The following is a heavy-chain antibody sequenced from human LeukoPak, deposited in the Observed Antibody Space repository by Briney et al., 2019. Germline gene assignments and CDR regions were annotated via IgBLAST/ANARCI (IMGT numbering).Heavy chain of an antibody. J-gene: IGHJ6*02. CDR2: ISWNSGSI. D-gene: IGHD6-19*01. Sequence: GRSLRLSCAASGLTFDDYAMHWVRQAPGKGLEWVSGISWNSGSIGYADSVKGRFTISRDNAKNSLYLQMNSLRAEDTALYYCAKDIGQWLAYGMDVWGQGTTVTVSS. CDR3: AKDIGQWLAYGMDV. V-gene: IGHV3-9*01. CDR1: GLTFDDYA.